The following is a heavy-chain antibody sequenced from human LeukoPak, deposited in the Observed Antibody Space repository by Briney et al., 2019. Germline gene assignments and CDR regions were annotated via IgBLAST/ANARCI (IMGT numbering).Heavy chain of an antibody. J-gene: IGHJ4*02. CDR1: GYSISSGYY. CDR3: AEMGNYYYDSSGYLHY. D-gene: IGHD3-22*01. V-gene: IGHV4-38-2*02. Sequence: PSETLSLTCTVSGYSISSGYYWGWIRPPPGKGLEWIGSIYHSGSTYYNPSLKSRVTISVDTAKKQLYLKVSSVTAADTAVYCAAEMGNYYYDSSGYLHYWGQGILVTVSS. CDR2: IYHSGST.